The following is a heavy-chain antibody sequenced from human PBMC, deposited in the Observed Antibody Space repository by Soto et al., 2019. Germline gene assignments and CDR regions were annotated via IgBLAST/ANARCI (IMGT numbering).Heavy chain of an antibody. D-gene: IGHD2-21*02. Sequence: QVQLMQSGAEVKKPGASVKVSCKAAGDNVTDYYIHWVRQAPGQGLEWMGTVNPSGGHTTYAQHFLVRVTMTTDTSTRTLYMHLTRRTSDDTEVYYCARGGHVVVVTAALDSWGQGTRFTVSS. CDR2: VNPSGGHT. V-gene: IGHV1-46*01. CDR3: ARGGHVVVVTAALDS. J-gene: IGHJ4*02. CDR1: GDNVTDYY.